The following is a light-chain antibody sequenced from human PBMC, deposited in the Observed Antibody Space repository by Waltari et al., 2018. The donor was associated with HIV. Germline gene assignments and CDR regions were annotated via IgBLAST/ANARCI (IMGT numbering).Light chain of an antibody. Sequence: QFALTQPASVSGSPGQSITVSCTGTNSDIGYYNYVSWYQQHPGKAPKLIIYAVSNRPSGVSNRFSGSKSGNTASLTISGLQAEDEADYFCSSLINSATLSVLFGGGTKLTVL. V-gene: IGLV2-14*01. J-gene: IGLJ3*02. CDR2: AVS. CDR1: NSDIGYYNY. CDR3: SSLINSATLSVL.